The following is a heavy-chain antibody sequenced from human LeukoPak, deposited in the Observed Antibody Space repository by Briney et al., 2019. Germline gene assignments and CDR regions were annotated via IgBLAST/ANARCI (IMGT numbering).Heavy chain of an antibody. CDR2: IYPGDSDT. V-gene: IGHV5-51*01. J-gene: IGHJ6*02. CDR1: GYSFTSYW. Sequence: GESLKISCKGSGYSFTSYWIGWVRQMPGKGLEWMGIIYPGDSDTRYSPSFQGQVTISADKSISTAYLQWSSLKASDTAMYYCARRSVTTGPRYYYYGMDVWGQGSTVTVYS. D-gene: IGHD4-17*01. CDR3: ARRSVTTGPRYYYYGMDV.